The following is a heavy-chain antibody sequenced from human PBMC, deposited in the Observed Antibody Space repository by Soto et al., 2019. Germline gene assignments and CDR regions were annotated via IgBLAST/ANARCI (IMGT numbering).Heavy chain of an antibody. V-gene: IGHV1-18*04. J-gene: IGHJ4*02. D-gene: IGHD6-13*01. CDR2: INTYNGNT. CDR3: ARADGSWQYFDY. CDR1: GYTFTSYN. Sequence: QIQLEQSGVEVQKPGASVKLSCEASGYTFTSYNIHWVRQAPGQGLVWMGWINTYNGNTNYAQNVQGRLTMTTDTSTNPAYMALRSLSSDDTAVYYCARADGSWQYFDYWGQGTLVTVSS.